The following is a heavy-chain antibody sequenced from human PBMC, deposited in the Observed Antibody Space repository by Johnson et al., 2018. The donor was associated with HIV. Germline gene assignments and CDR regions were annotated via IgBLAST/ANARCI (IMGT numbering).Heavy chain of an antibody. CDR3: ARDGPATGLGPDAFDI. V-gene: IGHV3-7*01. D-gene: IGHD6-19*01. CDR2: IKQDGSEK. Sequence: VQLVESGGGLVQPGGSLRLSCAASRFIFSSYWMSWVRQAPGKGLEWVANIKQDGSEKYYVDSVKGRFIISRDNAKTSLYLQMNSLRAEDTAGYYCARDGPATGLGPDAFDIWGQGTMVTVSS. J-gene: IGHJ3*02. CDR1: RFIFSSYW.